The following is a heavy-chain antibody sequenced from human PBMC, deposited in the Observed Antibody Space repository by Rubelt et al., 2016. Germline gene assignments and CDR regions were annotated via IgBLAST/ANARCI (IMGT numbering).Heavy chain of an antibody. CDR3: PRGYSYGFNWFDP. J-gene: IGHJ5*02. Sequence: QVQLQESGPGLVKPSQTLSLTCTVSGGSISSGGYYWSWIRQHPGKGLEWIGSIYYSGSTYYNPSLKSRCTISVDTAKNQFSLKLSSVTAADTAVYYCPRGYSYGFNWFDPWGQGTLVTVSS. CDR1: GGSISSGGYY. V-gene: IGHV4-39*01. D-gene: IGHD5-18*01. CDR2: IYYSGST.